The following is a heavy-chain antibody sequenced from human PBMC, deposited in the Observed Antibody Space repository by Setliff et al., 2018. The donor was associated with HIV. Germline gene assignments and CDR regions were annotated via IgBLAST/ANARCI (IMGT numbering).Heavy chain of an antibody. CDR3: ARHQVIPTVIGAFDI. CDR1: GDSISTSNSY. J-gene: IGHJ3*02. CDR2: LYYGGST. D-gene: IGHD3-16*02. V-gene: IGHV4-39*01. Sequence: SQTLSLTCTVSGDSISTSNSYWGWVHQPPGKGLEWIGSLYYGGSTYYNPSLKSRVTISVDTSKNHFSLKLSSVTAADTAVYYCARHQVIPTVIGAFDIWGQGTVVTVSS.